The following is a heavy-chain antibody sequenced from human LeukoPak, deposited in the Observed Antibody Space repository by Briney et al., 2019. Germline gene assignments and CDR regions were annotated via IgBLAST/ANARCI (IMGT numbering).Heavy chain of an antibody. CDR1: GGTFSSYA. J-gene: IGHJ5*02. CDR3: ARRRGSGWYSGWFDP. V-gene: IGHV1-69*13. Sequence: ASVKVSCKASGGTFSSYAISWVRQAPGQGLEWMGGIIPIFGTENYAQKFQGRVTITADESTSTAYMELSSLRSEDTAVYYCARRRGSGWYSGWFDPWGQGTLVTVSS. D-gene: IGHD6-19*01. CDR2: IIPIFGTE.